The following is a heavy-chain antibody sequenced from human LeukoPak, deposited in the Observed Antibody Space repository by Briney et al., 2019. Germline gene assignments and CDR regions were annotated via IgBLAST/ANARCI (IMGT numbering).Heavy chain of an antibody. V-gene: IGHV1-46*01. Sequence: ASVKVSCKASGYTFTSYHMHWVRQAPGQGLEWMGIINPSGGTTNYAQKFRGRVTMTRDMSTSTVYMELSSLRSDDTAVYYCARMTTVPRWGQGTLVTVSS. CDR1: GYTFTSYH. CDR2: INPSGGTT. D-gene: IGHD4-17*01. J-gene: IGHJ4*02. CDR3: ARMTTVPR.